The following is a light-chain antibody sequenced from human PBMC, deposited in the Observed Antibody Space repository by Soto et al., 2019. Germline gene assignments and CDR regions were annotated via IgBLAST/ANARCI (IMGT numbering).Light chain of an antibody. J-gene: IGKJ3*01. V-gene: IGKV1-27*01. CDR3: QKYSSVPV. CDR1: QDIWNF. CDR2: AAS. Sequence: DIQMTQSPTSLSASVGDRVTITCRASQDIWNFVAWYQQKPGKAPKLLIYAASTLQSGVPSRFSGSGSGTDFTLTINSLQAEDVATYSCQKYSSVPVFGPGTKVEIK.